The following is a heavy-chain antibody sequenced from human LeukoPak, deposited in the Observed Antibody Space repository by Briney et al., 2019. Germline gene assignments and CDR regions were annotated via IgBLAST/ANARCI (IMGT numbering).Heavy chain of an antibody. Sequence: ASVKVSCKASGYTFTSYDINWVRQATGQGLEWMGWMNPNSGNTGYAQKFQGRVTMTRNTSITTAYMELSSLRSEDTAVYYCATPYSNYEDHYYGMDVWGQGTTVTVSS. J-gene: IGHJ6*02. CDR3: ATPYSNYEDHYYGMDV. CDR1: GYTFTSYD. CDR2: MNPNSGNT. V-gene: IGHV1-8*01. D-gene: IGHD4-11*01.